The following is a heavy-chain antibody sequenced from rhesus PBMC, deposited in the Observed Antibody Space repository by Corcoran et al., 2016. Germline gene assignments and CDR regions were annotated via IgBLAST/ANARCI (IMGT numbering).Heavy chain of an antibody. CDR3: ARVEDSDSSTDYGVDS. D-gene: IGHD2-33*01. CDR1: GGSISSGNG. Sequence: QVQLQESGPAVVKPSETLSLTCAVSGGSISSGNGWGWIRQSPGKGLEWIGGSYGSCGRPEYNPSRKPRFTSSKDTPKNQFSLKLTSGTAADTAVYYCARVEDSDSSTDYGVDSWGQGVVVTVSS. V-gene: IGHV4-93*01. J-gene: IGHJ6*01. CDR2: SYGSCGRP.